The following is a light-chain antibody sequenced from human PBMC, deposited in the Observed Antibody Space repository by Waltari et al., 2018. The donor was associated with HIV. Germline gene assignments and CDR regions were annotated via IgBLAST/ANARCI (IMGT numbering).Light chain of an antibody. CDR3: LQYNTYSRT. Sequence: DIQMTQSPSTLSASVGDRVTITCRASQSISSWLAWYPQKPGKAPKLLIYKASNLESGVPSRFSGSGSGTEFTLTISGLQPDDFATYYCLQYNTYSRTFGQGTRVEIK. CDR2: KAS. CDR1: QSISSW. V-gene: IGKV1-5*03. J-gene: IGKJ1*01.